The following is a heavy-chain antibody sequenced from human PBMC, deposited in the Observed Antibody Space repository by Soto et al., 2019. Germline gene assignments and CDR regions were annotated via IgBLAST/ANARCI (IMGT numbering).Heavy chain of an antibody. D-gene: IGHD2-15*01. V-gene: IGHV4-59*01. Sequence: PSETLSLTCTVSGGSIIGYYLSWIRQSPGKGLEWIGYISYGGSTNYNPSLKSRVSISVDTSSNQFSLKLSSVSAADTAVYYCARLHCSGGSCYLLDYWGRGTLVTVSS. CDR2: ISYGGST. J-gene: IGHJ4*02. CDR1: GGSIIGYY. CDR3: ARLHCSGGSCYLLDY.